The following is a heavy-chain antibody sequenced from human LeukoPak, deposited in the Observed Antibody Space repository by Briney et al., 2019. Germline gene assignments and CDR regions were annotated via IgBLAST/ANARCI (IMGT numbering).Heavy chain of an antibody. CDR3: ARDLYYDSSGYIY. CDR2: ISSSSSYI. J-gene: IGHJ4*02. D-gene: IGHD3-22*01. CDR1: GFTFSSYA. V-gene: IGHV3-21*01. Sequence: PGGSLRLSCAASGFTFSSYAMSWVRQAPGKGLEWVSSISSSSSYIYYADSVKGRFTISKDNAKNSLYLQMNSLRAEDTAVYYCARDLYYDSSGYIYRGQGTLVTVSS.